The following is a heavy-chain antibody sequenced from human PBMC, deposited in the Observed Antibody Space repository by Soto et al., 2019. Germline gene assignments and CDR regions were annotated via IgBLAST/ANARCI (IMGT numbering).Heavy chain of an antibody. CDR2: INHSGST. D-gene: IGHD3-16*01. Sequence: PSETLSLTCAVYGGSFSGYYWSWIRQPPGKGLEWIGEINHSGSTNYNPSLKSRVTISVDTSKNQISLKLSSVTAADTAVYYCARVMRWGPQPYYSYYSMDVWGQGTTVTVSS. CDR3: ARVMRWGPQPYYSYYSMDV. CDR1: GGSFSGYY. J-gene: IGHJ6*02. V-gene: IGHV4-34*01.